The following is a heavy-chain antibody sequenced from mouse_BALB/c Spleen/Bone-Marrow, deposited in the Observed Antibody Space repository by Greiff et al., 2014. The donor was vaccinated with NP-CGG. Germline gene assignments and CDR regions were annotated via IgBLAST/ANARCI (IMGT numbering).Heavy chain of an antibody. CDR2: INPSNGGT. CDR1: GYTFTSYY. J-gene: IGHJ3*01. D-gene: IGHD2-10*02. Sequence: VQLQQSGAELVKPGASVKLSCKASGYTFTSYYMYWVKQRPGQGLEWIGEINPSNGGTNFNEKFKSKATLTVDKSSNTAYMQLSSLTSEDSAVYYGTRSGYGNHGFAYWGQGTLVTVSA. CDR3: TRSGYGNHGFAY. V-gene: IGHV1S81*02.